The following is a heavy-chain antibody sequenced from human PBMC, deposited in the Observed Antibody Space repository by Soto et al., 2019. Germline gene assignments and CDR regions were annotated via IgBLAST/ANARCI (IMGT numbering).Heavy chain of an antibody. J-gene: IGHJ4*02. CDR2: INHSGST. Sequence: SETLSLTCAAYGGSFSGYYWSWIRQPPGKGLEWIGEINHSGSTSYNPSLKSRVTISVDTSKNQFSLKLSSVTAADTAVYYCARDLQADYWGQGTLVTVSS. CDR1: GGSFSGYY. V-gene: IGHV4-34*01. CDR3: ARDLQADY.